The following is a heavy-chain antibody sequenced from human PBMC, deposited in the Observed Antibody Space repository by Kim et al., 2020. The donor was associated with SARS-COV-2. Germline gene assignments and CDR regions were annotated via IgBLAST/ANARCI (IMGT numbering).Heavy chain of an antibody. CDR3: ARELRFLEWSPSYYFDY. V-gene: IGHV3-33*01. J-gene: IGHJ4*02. Sequence: GGSLRLSCAASGFTFSSYGMHWVRQAPGKGLEWVAVIWYDGSNKYYADSVKGRFTISRDNSKNTLYLQMNSLRAEDTAVYYCARELRFLEWSPSYYFDYWGQGTLVTVSS. CDR2: IWYDGSNK. CDR1: GFTFSSYG. D-gene: IGHD3-3*01.